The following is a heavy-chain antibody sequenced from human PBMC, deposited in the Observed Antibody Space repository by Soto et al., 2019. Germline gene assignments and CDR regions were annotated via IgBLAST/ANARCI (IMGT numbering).Heavy chain of an antibody. CDR1: GFTFINYA. CDR3: ARKVVGSTSRPDYWYFDL. D-gene: IGHD2-21*01. J-gene: IGHJ2*01. CDR2: ISGGGDAT. Sequence: EVQLLESGGDSVQPGGSVRLSCAGSGFTFINYAMNWVRQAPGKGLEWVSTISGGGDATLFADSVRGRFTFSRDNSKNTVTLQMNSLGVDDTAVYYCARKVVGSTSRPDYWYFDLWGRGTLVTVSS. V-gene: IGHV3-23*01.